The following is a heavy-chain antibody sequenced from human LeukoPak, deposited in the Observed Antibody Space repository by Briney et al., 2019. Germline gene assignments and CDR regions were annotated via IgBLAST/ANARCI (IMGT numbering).Heavy chain of an antibody. J-gene: IGHJ6*04. D-gene: IGHD2-15*01. Sequence: GESLKISCKGSGYSFTSYWIGWVRQMPGKGLEWMGIIYPGDSDTRYSPSFEGQVTISADKSISTAYLQWSSLKASDTAMYYCARRGGADCSGGSCYPSPCYYYGMDVWGKGTTVTVSS. CDR2: IYPGDSDT. CDR1: GYSFTSYW. V-gene: IGHV5-51*01. CDR3: ARRGGADCSGGSCYPSPCYYYGMDV.